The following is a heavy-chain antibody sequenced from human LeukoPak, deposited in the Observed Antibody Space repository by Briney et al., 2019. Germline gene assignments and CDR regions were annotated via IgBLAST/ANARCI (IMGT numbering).Heavy chain of an antibody. D-gene: IGHD3-3*01. J-gene: IGHJ4*02. CDR2: IDHRGTA. V-gene: IGHV4-34*01. Sequence: SETLSLTCAVYGASYNAYYWSWIRQPPGKGLEWMGDIDHRGTATYNPSLKSRLTISADASKNQFSLKLNSVTDADTAVYYCAVGITILGVAASFDSWGQGNLVIVSS. CDR1: GASYNAYY. CDR3: AVGITILGVAASFDS.